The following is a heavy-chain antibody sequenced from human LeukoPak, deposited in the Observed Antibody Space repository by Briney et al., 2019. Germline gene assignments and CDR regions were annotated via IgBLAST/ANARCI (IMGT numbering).Heavy chain of an antibody. V-gene: IGHV3-74*01. CDR3: AKVYRAHGDYHAFDV. CDR1: GLTLSGYW. Sequence: PGGSLRLSCSASGLTLSGYWMHWVRQIPGKGLVWVSRIDSDGSGTSYADSVKGRFTISRDDVKNMLYLQMNSLRVEDTGLYYCAKVYRAHGDYHAFDVWGQGTMVTVSS. CDR2: IDSDGSGT. J-gene: IGHJ3*01. D-gene: IGHD4-17*01.